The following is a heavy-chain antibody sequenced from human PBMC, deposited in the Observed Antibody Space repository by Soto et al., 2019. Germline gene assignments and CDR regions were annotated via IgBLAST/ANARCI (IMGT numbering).Heavy chain of an antibody. Sequence: SEILSLTCAVSGVSISSGNWWTWVRQTPQRGLEYIGEIFHDGTANYYPSFERRVAISVDTSKNQFSLKLTSVTAADTAIYFCARLVYDTRLNYMYFDFWGQGALVTVSS. CDR3: ARLVYDTRLNYMYFDF. CDR2: IFHDGTA. V-gene: IGHV4-4*02. CDR1: GVSISSGNW. J-gene: IGHJ4*02. D-gene: IGHD3-10*01.